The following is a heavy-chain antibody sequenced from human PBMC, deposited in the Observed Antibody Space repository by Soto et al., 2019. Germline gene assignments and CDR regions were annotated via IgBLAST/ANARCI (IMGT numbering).Heavy chain of an antibody. D-gene: IGHD6-13*01. CDR1: GDSISTYY. Sequence: QVQLQASGPGLVKASETLSLTCTVSGDSISTYYRSWIRQPAGKGLEWIGRIHTSGRTLYNPSLKSRVTMSVGTAQIHFSLNLRSVTAADTAVYYCAGGAAADYFDYWGQGTLVTVSS. J-gene: IGHJ4*02. CDR3: AGGAAADYFDY. CDR2: IHTSGRT. V-gene: IGHV4-4*07.